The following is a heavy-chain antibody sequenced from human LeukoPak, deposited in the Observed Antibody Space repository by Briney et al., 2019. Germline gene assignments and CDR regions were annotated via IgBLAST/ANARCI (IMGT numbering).Heavy chain of an antibody. J-gene: IGHJ6*03. D-gene: IGHD5-18*01. CDR3: AREGDTAMTAGYYYYMDV. CDR2: ISYDGSNK. CDR1: GFTFSSYA. V-gene: IGHV3-30*04. Sequence: PGGSLRLSCAASGFTFSSYAMHWVRQAPGKGLEWVAVISYDGSNKYYADSVKGRFTISRDNSKNTLYLQMNSLRAEDTAVYYCAREGDTAMTAGYYYYMDVWGKGTTVTVCS.